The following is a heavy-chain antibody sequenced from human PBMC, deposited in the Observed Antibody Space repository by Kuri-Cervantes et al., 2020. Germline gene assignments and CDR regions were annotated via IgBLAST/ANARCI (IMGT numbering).Heavy chain of an antibody. CDR1: GFTFDDYA. V-gene: IGHV3-9*01. J-gene: IGHJ5*02. Sequence: SLKISCAASGFTFDDYAMHWVRQAPGKGLEWVSGISWNSGSIGYADSVKGRFTISRDNAKNSLYLQMNSLRAEDTAVYYCARDFLEWLLGPTNWFDPWGQGTLVTVSS. CDR3: ARDFLEWLLGPTNWFDP. CDR2: ISWNSGSI. D-gene: IGHD3-3*01.